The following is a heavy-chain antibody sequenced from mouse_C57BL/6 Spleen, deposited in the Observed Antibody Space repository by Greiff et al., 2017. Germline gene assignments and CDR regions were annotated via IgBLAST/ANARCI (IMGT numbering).Heavy chain of an antibody. V-gene: IGHV1-69*01. CDR1: GYTFTSYW. CDR3: ARKDGYGNHHYFDY. CDR2: IDPSDSYT. Sequence: VQLQQPGAELVMPGASVKLSCKASGYTFTSYWMHWVKQRPGQGLEWIGEIDPSDSYTNYNQKFKGKSTLTVDKSSSTAYMQLSSLTSEDSAVYYCARKDGYGNHHYFDYWGQGTTLTVSS. J-gene: IGHJ2*01. D-gene: IGHD2-1*01.